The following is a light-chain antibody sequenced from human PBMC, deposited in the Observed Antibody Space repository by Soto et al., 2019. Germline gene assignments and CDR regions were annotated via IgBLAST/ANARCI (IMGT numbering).Light chain of an antibody. J-gene: IGLJ1*01. V-gene: IGLV2-14*01. CDR2: EVT. Sequence: ALTQPASVSGSPGQSITISCTGTSSDVGAYNYVSWYQHHPGKAPKLMIYEVTNRPSGVSNRFSGSKSGNTASLTISGLHAEEEADYYCNSYTTNSNRVFATGTKVTVL. CDR3: NSYTTNSNRV. CDR1: SSDVGAYNY.